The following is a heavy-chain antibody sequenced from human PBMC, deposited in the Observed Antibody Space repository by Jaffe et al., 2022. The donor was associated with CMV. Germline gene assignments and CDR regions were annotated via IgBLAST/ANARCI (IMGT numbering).Heavy chain of an antibody. CDR1: GGSVNSGDYY. CDR3: VRGRQSRLRGYNWYQGFLDY. D-gene: IGHD1-1*01. Sequence: QMHLQESGPGLVKPSETLSLTCTVSGGSVNSGDYYWSWIRQSPGKGLEWIGYIYYSGSINNNPSLKSRVTISLDTSKNQFSLKLASVTTADTAVYFCVRGRQSRLRGYNWYQGFLDYWGQGTQVTVSS. V-gene: IGHV4-61*08. CDR2: IYYSGSI. J-gene: IGHJ4*02.